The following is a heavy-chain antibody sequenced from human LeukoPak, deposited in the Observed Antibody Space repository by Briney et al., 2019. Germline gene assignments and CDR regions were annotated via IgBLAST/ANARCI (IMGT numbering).Heavy chain of an antibody. Sequence: ASVKVSCKASGGTFSSYAISWVRQAPGQGLEWMGWIGAYNGNTNYAQKLQGRVTMTTDTSTSTAYMELRSLRSDDTAVYYCARDQGGYYYDSSGYNDYWGQGTLVTVSS. CDR3: ARDQGGYYYDSSGYNDY. CDR2: IGAYNGNT. V-gene: IGHV1-18*01. D-gene: IGHD3-22*01. J-gene: IGHJ4*02. CDR1: GGTFSSYA.